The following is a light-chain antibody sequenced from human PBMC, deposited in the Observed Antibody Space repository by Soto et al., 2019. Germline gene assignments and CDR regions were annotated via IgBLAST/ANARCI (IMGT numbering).Light chain of an antibody. J-gene: IGKJ3*01. CDR3: QQYDSYSPLT. Sequence: DIQMTQSPSTLSASVGDRVTITCRASQSISSWLAWYQQKPGKAPKLLIYDASSLESGVPSRFSGSGSGTEFTLTISSLRPDDFATYYCQQYDSYSPLTFGPGTKVDIK. CDR1: QSISSW. V-gene: IGKV1-5*01. CDR2: DAS.